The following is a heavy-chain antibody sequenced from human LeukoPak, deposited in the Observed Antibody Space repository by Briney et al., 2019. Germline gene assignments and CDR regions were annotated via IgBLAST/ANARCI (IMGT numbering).Heavy chain of an antibody. CDR2: IYPGDSDT. Sequence: GASVKVSCKASGYTFTSYGISWVRQAPGQGLEWMGIIYPGDSDTRYSPSFQGQVTISADKSISTAYLQWSSLKASDTAMYYCARHDSSGYYYGYWGQGTLVTVSS. J-gene: IGHJ4*02. CDR1: GYTFTSYG. CDR3: ARHDSSGYYYGY. V-gene: IGHV5-51*01. D-gene: IGHD3-22*01.